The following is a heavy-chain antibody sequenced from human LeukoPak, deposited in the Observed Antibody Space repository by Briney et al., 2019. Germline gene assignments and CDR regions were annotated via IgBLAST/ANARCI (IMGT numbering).Heavy chain of an antibody. CDR2: ISSSGSTI. CDR3: ARVVGATNFDY. Sequence: GGSLSLSCAASGFTFSDYYMSWIRQAPGKGLEWVSYISSSGSTIYYADSVKGRFTISRDNAKNSLYLQMNSLRAEDTAVYYRARVVGATNFDYWGQGTLVTVSS. CDR1: GFTFSDYY. D-gene: IGHD1-26*01. V-gene: IGHV3-11*01. J-gene: IGHJ4*02.